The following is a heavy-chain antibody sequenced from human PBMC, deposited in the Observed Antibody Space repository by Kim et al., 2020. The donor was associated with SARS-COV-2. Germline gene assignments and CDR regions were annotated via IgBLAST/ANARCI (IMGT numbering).Heavy chain of an antibody. Sequence: GGFLRLSCAASGFTFGNYWMTWVRQAPGQGLEWVANIKHDGTVKQYADFVEGRFTISRDNAKNSLYLEMDSLRAEDTAIYYSATSWSYAFDSWGQGTLVTVSS. CDR1: GFTFGNYW. V-gene: IGHV3-7*03. J-gene: IGHJ5*01. D-gene: IGHD3-16*01. CDR3: ATSWSYAFDS. CDR2: IKHDGTVK.